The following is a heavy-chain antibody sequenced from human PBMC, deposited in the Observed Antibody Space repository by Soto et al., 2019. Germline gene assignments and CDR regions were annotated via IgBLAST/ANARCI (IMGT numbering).Heavy chain of an antibody. CDR3: ARVRRITMVRGVIITPKFFDY. V-gene: IGHV1-8*01. CDR2: MNPNSGNT. Sequence: QVQLVQSGAEVKKPGASVKVSCKASGYTFTSYDINWVRQATGQGLEWMGWMNPNSGNTGYAQKFQDRVTMTRNTSISTAYMELSSLRSEDTAVYYCARVRRITMVRGVIITPKFFDYWGQGTLVTVSS. D-gene: IGHD3-10*01. CDR1: GYTFTSYD. J-gene: IGHJ4*02.